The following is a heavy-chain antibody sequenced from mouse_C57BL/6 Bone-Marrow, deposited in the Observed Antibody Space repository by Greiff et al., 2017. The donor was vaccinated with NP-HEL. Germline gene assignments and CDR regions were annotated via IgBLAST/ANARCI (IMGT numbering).Heavy chain of an antibody. D-gene: IGHD4-1*01. V-gene: IGHV5-17*01. Sequence: EVMLVESGGGLVKPGGSLKLSCAASGFTFSDYGMHWVRQAPEKGLEWVAYISSGSSTIYYADTVKGRFTISRDNAKNTLFLQMTSLRSEDTAMYYCARLGRFEDWGQGTTLTVSS. CDR2: ISSGSSTI. J-gene: IGHJ2*01. CDR3: ARLGRFED. CDR1: GFTFSDYG.